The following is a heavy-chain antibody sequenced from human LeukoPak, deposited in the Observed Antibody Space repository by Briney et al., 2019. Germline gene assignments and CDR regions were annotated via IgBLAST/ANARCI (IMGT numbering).Heavy chain of an antibody. Sequence: GGSLRLSCAASGFNFIDYSMNWVRQAPGKGMEWISYIGISSGNTKYADSVKGRFTISRDKARNSLYLQMNSLRVEDTAMYYCARDHRYAFDNWGHGTLVTVSS. V-gene: IGHV3-48*01. D-gene: IGHD5-12*01. CDR2: IGISSGNT. J-gene: IGHJ4*01. CDR1: GFNFIDYS. CDR3: ARDHRYAFDN.